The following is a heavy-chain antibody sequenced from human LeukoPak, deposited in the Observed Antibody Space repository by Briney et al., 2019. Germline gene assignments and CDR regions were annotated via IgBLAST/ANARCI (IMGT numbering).Heavy chain of an antibody. V-gene: IGHV4-34*01. Sequence: PSETLSLTCAVYGGSFSGYYWSWIRQPPGKGLEWIGSIYYSGSTYYNPSLKSRVTISVDTSKNQFSLKLSSVTAADTAVYYCARHVYTYFDYWGQGTLVTVSS. CDR1: GGSFSGYY. D-gene: IGHD2-8*01. J-gene: IGHJ4*02. CDR3: ARHVYTYFDY. CDR2: IYYSGST.